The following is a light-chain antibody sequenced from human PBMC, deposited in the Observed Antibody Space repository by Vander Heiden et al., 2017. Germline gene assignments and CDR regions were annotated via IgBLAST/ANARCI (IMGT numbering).Light chain of an antibody. CDR2: AAS. Sequence: DIQMTQSPSSLSASVGDRVTITCRASQSISSYLNWYQQKPGKAPKLLICAASSLQSGVPSRFSGSGSGTDFTLTISSLQPEDFATYYCQQSYSTPIFTFGPGTKVDIK. V-gene: IGKV1-39*01. CDR1: QSISSY. CDR3: QQSYSTPIFT. J-gene: IGKJ3*01.